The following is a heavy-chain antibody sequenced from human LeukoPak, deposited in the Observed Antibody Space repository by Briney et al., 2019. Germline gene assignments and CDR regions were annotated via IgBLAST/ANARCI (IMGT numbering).Heavy chain of an antibody. CDR1: GGTFSSYA. CDR3: ASGYCSSTSCYYNWFDP. D-gene: IGHD2-2*03. CDR2: IIPILGIA. J-gene: IGHJ5*02. Sequence: SVKVSCKASGGTFSSYAISWVRQAPGQGLEWVGRIIPILGIANYAQKFQGRVTITADKSTSTAYMELSSLRSEDTAVYYCASGYCSSTSCYYNWFDPWGQGTLVTVSS. V-gene: IGHV1-69*04.